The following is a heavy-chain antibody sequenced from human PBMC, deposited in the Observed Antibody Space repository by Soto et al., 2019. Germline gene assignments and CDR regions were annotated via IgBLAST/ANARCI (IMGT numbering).Heavy chain of an antibody. J-gene: IGHJ4*02. CDR3: ARDSRYFDWLRDYYFDY. CDR1: GYTFTSYG. D-gene: IGHD3-9*01. Sequence: ASVKGSCKAAGYTFTSYGISWVRQAPGKGLEWMGWISAYNGNTNYAQKLQGRVTMTTDTSTSTAYMELRSLRSDDTAVYYCARDSRYFDWLRDYYFDYWGQGTLVTVS. CDR2: ISAYNGNT. V-gene: IGHV1-18*01.